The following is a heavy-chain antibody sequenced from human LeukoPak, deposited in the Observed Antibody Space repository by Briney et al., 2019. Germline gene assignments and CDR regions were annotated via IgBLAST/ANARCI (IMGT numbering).Heavy chain of an antibody. CDR3: AGDRIAAAGRDAFDI. CDR1: GGSISSSSYY. J-gene: IGHJ3*02. D-gene: IGHD6-13*01. Sequence: KPSETLSLTCTVSGGSISSSSYYWGWIRQPPGKGLEWIGSIYYSGSTYYNPSLKSRVTISVDTSKNQFSLKLSSVTAADTAVYYCAGDRIAAAGRDAFDIWGQGTMVTVSA. CDR2: IYYSGST. V-gene: IGHV4-39*07.